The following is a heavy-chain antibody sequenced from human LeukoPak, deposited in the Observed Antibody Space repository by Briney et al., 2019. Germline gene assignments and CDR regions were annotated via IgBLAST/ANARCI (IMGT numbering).Heavy chain of an antibody. Sequence: SETLSLTCAVYGGSFSGYYWSWIRQPPGKGLEWIGEINHRGSTNYNPSLKSRVTVSVDTSKNQFSLKLTSVTAADTAVYYCARTTEGGYTYDYFYYYYMDVWGKGTTVTISS. J-gene: IGHJ6*03. D-gene: IGHD5-18*01. V-gene: IGHV4-34*01. CDR3: ARTTEGGYTYDYFYYYYMDV. CDR1: GGSFSGYY. CDR2: INHRGST.